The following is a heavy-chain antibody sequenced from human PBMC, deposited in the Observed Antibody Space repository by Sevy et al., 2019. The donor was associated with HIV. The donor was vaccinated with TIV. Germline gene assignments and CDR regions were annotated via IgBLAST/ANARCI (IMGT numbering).Heavy chain of an antibody. CDR3: ASDYS. CDR1: GFIFSNFW. V-gene: IGHV3-7*01. CDR2: INQHGSDK. J-gene: IGHJ4*02. Sequence: GGSLRLSCAGSGFIFSNFWMTWVRQGPGKGLEWVATINQHGSDKYYVDSVKGRFTISRDNAKNSVYLQMSSLRVEDTAMYYCASDYSWGQGTVVTVSS.